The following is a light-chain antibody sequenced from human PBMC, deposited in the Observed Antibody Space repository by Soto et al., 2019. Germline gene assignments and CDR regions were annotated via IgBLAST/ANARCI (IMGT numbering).Light chain of an antibody. CDR1: QSVFSHNRNH. Sequence: DIVLTQSPDSLAVSLGERATINCKSSQSVFSHNRNHLAWYQQKPGQPPKLLIYGASTRESGVPDRFSGSGSGTDFTLTISSLQAEDVAVYYCQQYSSPPLYAFGQGTRLEIK. V-gene: IGKV4-1*01. J-gene: IGKJ2*01. CDR3: QQYSSPPLYA. CDR2: GAS.